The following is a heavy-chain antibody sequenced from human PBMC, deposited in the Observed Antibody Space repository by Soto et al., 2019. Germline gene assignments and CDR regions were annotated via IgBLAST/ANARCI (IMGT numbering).Heavy chain of an antibody. V-gene: IGHV3-73*01. J-gene: IGHJ4*02. D-gene: IGHD2-15*01. CDR1: GFAFNDSA. CDR3: TNNFV. Sequence: VQVVQSGGGLVQPGGSLKLSCAASGFAFNDSAMHWVRQASGKGLEWVARVRSKTNNYATAYPVSVRGRFTVSREDAMSTTYLQMNSLKTEDTAMYYCTNNFVWGQGVLVTVSS. CDR2: VRSKTNNYAT.